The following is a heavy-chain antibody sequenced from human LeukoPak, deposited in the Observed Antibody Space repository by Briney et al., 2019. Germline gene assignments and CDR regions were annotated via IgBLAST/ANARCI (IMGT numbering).Heavy chain of an antibody. J-gene: IGHJ4*02. D-gene: IGHD6-19*01. CDR1: GFTFSSYA. CDR3: ARDARTIIAVAGTFDD. Sequence: PGRSLRLSCAASGFTFSSYAMSWVRQAPGKGLEWVAVISYDGNNKYYADSVKGQFTISRDNSKNTLYLQMNSLRAEDTAVYYCARDARTIIAVAGTFDDWGQGTLVTVSS. V-gene: IGHV3-30-3*01. CDR2: ISYDGNNK.